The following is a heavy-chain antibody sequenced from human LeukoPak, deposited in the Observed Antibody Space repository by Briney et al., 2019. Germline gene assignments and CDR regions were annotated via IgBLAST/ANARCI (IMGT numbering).Heavy chain of an antibody. J-gene: IGHJ5*02. V-gene: IGHV3-23*01. CDR1: GFTFSSYA. D-gene: IGHD3-10*01. Sequence: GGSLRLSCAASGFTFSSYAMSWVRQAPGKGLEWVSAISGSGGSTYYADSVKGRFTISRDNSKNTLYLQMNSLRAEDTAVYYCAKVLGVYGSGDNWSDPWGQGTLVTVSS. CDR3: AKVLGVYGSGDNWSDP. CDR2: ISGSGGST.